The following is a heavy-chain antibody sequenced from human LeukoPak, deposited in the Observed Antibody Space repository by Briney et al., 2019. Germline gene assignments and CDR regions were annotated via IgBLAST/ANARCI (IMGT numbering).Heavy chain of an antibody. J-gene: IGHJ3*02. V-gene: IGHV4-59*01. CDR2: VYYTGST. D-gene: IGHD6-19*01. CDR3: ARGLREWLPTTFGAFDI. CDR1: GGSISSYY. Sequence: PSETLSLTCTVSGGSISSYYWSWIRQPPGKGLEWIGYVYYTGSTNYNPSLKSRVTMSVDTSNNHFSLKLSSVTAADTAVYYCARGLREWLPTTFGAFDIWGQGTTVTVSS.